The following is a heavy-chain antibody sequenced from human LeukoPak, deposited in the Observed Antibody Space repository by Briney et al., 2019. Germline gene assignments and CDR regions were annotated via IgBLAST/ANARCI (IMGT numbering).Heavy chain of an antibody. Sequence: PSETLSLACTVSGYSISSGYYWGWIRQPPGKGLEWIGSIYHSGSTYYNPSLKSRVTISVDTSKNQFSLKLSSVTAADTAVYYCASLKWIQLWSSPPDYYFDYWGQGTLVTVSS. CDR1: GYSISSGYY. J-gene: IGHJ4*02. D-gene: IGHD5-18*01. CDR3: ASLKWIQLWSSPPDYYFDY. V-gene: IGHV4-38-2*02. CDR2: IYHSGST.